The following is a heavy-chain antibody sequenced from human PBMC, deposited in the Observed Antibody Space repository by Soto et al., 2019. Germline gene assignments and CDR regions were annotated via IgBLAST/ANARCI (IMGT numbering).Heavy chain of an antibody. V-gene: IGHV3-23*01. D-gene: IGHD2-8*02. CDR2: ISRGGDAT. CDR3: AGDPSTGAADF. CDR1: GFTFNDYA. Sequence: PGGSLRLSCVGSGFTFNDYALNWVRQSPGKGLEWVSTISRGGDATYYADSVRGRFTISRDNSKHTLSLLMKSLRAEDSAIYYCAGDPSTGAADFWGQGTLVTVSS. J-gene: IGHJ4*02.